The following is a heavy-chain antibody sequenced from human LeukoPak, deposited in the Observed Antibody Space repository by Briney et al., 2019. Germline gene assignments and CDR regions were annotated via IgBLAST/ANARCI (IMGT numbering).Heavy chain of an antibody. V-gene: IGHV4-59*01. CDR3: ARGYCSSTSCSRYNWFDP. J-gene: IGHJ5*02. D-gene: IGHD2-2*01. CDR1: GGSISSYY. Sequence: PSETLSLTCTVSGGSISSYYWSWIRQPPGKGLEWIGYIYHSESTNYNPSLKSRVTISVDTSKNQFSLKLSSVTAADTAVYYCARGYCSSTSCSRYNWFDPWGPGTMVTVSS. CDR2: IYHSEST.